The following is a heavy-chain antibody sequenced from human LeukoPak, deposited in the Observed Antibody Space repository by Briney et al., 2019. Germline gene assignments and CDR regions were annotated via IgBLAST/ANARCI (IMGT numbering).Heavy chain of an antibody. CDR3: ASLTAGIYVDV. D-gene: IGHD1-1*01. Sequence: PSETLSLTCSVSGGSISSYYWSWIRQPPGKGLECIVYIYYIGSTIYNPSLKSRFTISLHTSKKQFSLKLSSVTAADTAVYYCASLTAGIYVDVWGQGTMVTVSS. CDR1: GGSISSYY. CDR2: IYYIGST. J-gene: IGHJ3*01. V-gene: IGHV4-59*01.